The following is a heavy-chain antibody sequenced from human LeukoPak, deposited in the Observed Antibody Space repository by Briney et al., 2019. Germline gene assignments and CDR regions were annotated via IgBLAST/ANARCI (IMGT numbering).Heavy chain of an antibody. CDR2: IIPIFGTA. J-gene: IGHJ4*02. D-gene: IGHD3-3*01. V-gene: IGHV1-69*06. Sequence: SVKVSCKASGGTFSSYAISWVRQAPGQGLEWMGGIIPIFGTANYAQKFQGRVTITADKSTSTAYMELSSLRSEDTAVYYCVRSAFYDFWSGPLFYWGQGTLVTVSS. CDR1: GGTFSSYA. CDR3: VRSAFYDFWSGPLFY.